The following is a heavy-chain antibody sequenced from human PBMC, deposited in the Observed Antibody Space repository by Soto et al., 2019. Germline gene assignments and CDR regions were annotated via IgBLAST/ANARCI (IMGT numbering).Heavy chain of an antibody. CDR1: GGTFNTFA. D-gene: IGHD1-26*01. CDR2: VIPLFNTP. J-gene: IGHJ6*02. Sequence: QVQLVQSGAEVKKPGSSAKVSCKASGGTFNTFAFTWVRQAPGQGFEWMGGVIPLFNTPDYAQKFQGRVTITADESTSTVYLELSGLSSDDTAVYFCGLASKWELLGYFYVMDVWGQGNTVIVSS. CDR3: GLASKWELLGYFYVMDV. V-gene: IGHV1-69*01.